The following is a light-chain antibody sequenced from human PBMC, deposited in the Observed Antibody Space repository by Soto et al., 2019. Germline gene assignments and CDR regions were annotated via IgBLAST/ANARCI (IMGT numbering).Light chain of an antibody. CDR1: QSVSSN. V-gene: IGKV3-15*01. Sequence: EIVMTQSPATLSVSPGERATLSCRASQSVSSNLAWYQQKPGQAPRLLIYGASTRATGIPARFSGSGSGTKFTLTLRSLQFLDIEADSCQNYNNSPHTFVQVT. CDR2: GAS. J-gene: IGKJ5*01. CDR3: QNYNNSPHT.